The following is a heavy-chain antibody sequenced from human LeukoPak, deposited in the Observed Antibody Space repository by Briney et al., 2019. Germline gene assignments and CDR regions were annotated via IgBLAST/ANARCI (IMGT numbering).Heavy chain of an antibody. CDR3: AREASGSYFHN. D-gene: IGHD1-26*01. V-gene: IGHV3-74*01. Sequence: GGSLRLSCAASGLTFSSDWMHWVRQVPGKGLVWVSRINSDASTINYADSVKGRFTISRDNAKNTLYLQMNNLRAEDTAVYYCAREASGSYFHNWGQGTLVTVSS. CDR1: GLTFSSDW. CDR2: INSDASTI. J-gene: IGHJ1*01.